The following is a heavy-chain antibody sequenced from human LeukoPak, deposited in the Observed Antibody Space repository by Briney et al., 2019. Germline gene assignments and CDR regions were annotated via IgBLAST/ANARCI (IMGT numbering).Heavy chain of an antibody. CDR3: ARYTRGLGYMDV. J-gene: IGHJ6*03. D-gene: IGHD6-6*01. CDR1: GFTFDDYI. Sequence: GGSLGLSCAASGFTFDDYIMHWVRQAPGKGLEWVSLVSWDGDTTYYADSVKGRLTISRDNSKNSLYLQMNSLRTEDTALYYCARYTRGLGYMDVWGKGTTVTVSS. V-gene: IGHV3-43*01. CDR2: VSWDGDTT.